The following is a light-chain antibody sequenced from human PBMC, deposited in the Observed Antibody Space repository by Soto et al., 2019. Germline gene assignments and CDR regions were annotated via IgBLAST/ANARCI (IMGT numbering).Light chain of an antibody. Sequence: QSALTQPASVSGSPGQSITISCTGTSSDVGGYNYVSWYQQHPGKAPKLMIYEVSNRPSGVSNLFSGSKSGNTASLTISGLQAEDEADYYCSSYTSSSTLVFGGGTMVTVL. J-gene: IGLJ2*01. CDR2: EVS. CDR3: SSYTSSSTLV. V-gene: IGLV2-14*01. CDR1: SSDVGGYNY.